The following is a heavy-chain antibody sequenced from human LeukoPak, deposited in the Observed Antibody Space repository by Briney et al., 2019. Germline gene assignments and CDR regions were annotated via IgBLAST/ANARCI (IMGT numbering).Heavy chain of an antibody. D-gene: IGHD1-26*01. CDR1: GGSISSSNYY. CDR3: ATNIVAATDY. V-gene: IGHV4-39*01. CDR2: IYYSGST. J-gene: IGHJ4*02. Sequence: SETLSLTCTVSGGSISSSNYYWGWIRPPPGKGLEWNGSIYYSGSTYYNPSLKSRVTISVDTSKNQFSLKLSSVTAADTAVYYCATNIVAATDYWGQGTLVTVSS.